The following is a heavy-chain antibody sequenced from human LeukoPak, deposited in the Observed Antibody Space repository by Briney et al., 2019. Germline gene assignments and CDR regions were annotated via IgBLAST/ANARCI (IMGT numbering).Heavy chain of an antibody. J-gene: IGHJ3*02. D-gene: IGHD1-26*01. CDR3: ARGGTYYNEAFDI. CDR2: ISRSGSTI. V-gene: IGHV3-11*04. Sequence: GGSLRLSCAASGFTFSDYHMSWIRQAPGKGLEWVAYISRSGSTIYNTDSVKGRFTISRDNAKNSLYLQMNSLRAEDTAVYYCARGGTYYNEAFDIWGQGTMVTVSS. CDR1: GFTFSDYH.